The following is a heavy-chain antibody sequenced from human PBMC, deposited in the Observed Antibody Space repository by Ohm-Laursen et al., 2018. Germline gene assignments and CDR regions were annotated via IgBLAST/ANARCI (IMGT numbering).Heavy chain of an antibody. V-gene: IGHV3-7*03. CDR1: GFTFNNYW. CDR3: TKGSYISSFEGVH. D-gene: IGHD3-3*02. Sequence: SLRLSCSASGFTFNNYWMNWVRQAPGKGLEWVATINKDGSEKKYVDSVKGRFTISRDNSKNTLYLQMNSLRPEDTALYYCTKGSYISSFEGVHWGQGTLVTVSS. CDR2: INKDGSEK. J-gene: IGHJ4*02.